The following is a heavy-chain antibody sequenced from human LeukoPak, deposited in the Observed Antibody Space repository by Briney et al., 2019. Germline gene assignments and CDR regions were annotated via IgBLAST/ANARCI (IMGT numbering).Heavy chain of an antibody. CDR3: AGHVSAAAGGR. Sequence: PSETLSLTCAVYGGSVRDNYWSWIRQPPGKGLEWIGEIHHSGSTKYNPSLKSRVTISLDTSKNQFSLKLNSMTAADTAVYYRAGHVSAAAGGRWGQGTLVTVSS. CDR2: IHHSGST. V-gene: IGHV4-34*01. CDR1: GGSVRDNY. D-gene: IGHD6-13*01. J-gene: IGHJ4*02.